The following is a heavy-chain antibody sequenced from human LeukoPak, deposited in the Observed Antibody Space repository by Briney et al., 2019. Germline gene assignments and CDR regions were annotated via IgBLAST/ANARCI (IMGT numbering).Heavy chain of an antibody. CDR3: ARHYDSSGYYSTRAFDI. CDR2: IYYSGST. V-gene: IGHV4-59*08. CDR1: GGPISSYY. D-gene: IGHD3-22*01. Sequence: PSEPLSLICTVSGGPISSYYWSWIRQPPGKGLEWIGYIYYSGSTNYNPSLKSRVTISVATSNNQFSLKLSSVTAADTAVYYCARHYDSSGYYSTRAFDIWGQGTMVTVSS. J-gene: IGHJ3*02.